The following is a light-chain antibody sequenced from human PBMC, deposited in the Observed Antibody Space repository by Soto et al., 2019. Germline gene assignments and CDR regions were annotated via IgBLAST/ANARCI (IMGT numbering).Light chain of an antibody. CDR1: QSFSSSY. CDR2: GAS. Sequence: IGLTQSPCTLSLSPGERATLSCRASQSFSSSYLAWYQQKPGQAPRLLIYGASSRATGIPDRFSGSGSGTDFTLTISRLEPEDFAVYYCQQYGSSPPITFSQGTRLEI. J-gene: IGKJ5*01. V-gene: IGKV3-20*01. CDR3: QQYGSSPPIT.